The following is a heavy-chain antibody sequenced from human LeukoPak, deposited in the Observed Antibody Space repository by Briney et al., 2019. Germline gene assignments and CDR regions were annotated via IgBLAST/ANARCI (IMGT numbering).Heavy chain of an antibody. Sequence: ASVKVSCKASGYTFTGYYMYWVRQAPGQGLEWMGYIYPNSGATKYAQKFQGRVTMTRDTSISTAYMELSGLRSDDTAVYYCARATVTTTHYFDYWGQGTLVTVSS. CDR1: GYTFTGYY. CDR2: IYPNSGAT. J-gene: IGHJ4*02. V-gene: IGHV1-2*02. CDR3: ARATVTTTHYFDY. D-gene: IGHD4-17*01.